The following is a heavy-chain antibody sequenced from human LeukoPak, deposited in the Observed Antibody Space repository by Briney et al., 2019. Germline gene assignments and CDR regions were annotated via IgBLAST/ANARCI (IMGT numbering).Heavy chain of an antibody. CDR3: ARHGGGSTTYPFGY. Sequence: ASVKVSCKASGYTFTSYYMHWVRQAPGQGLEWMGWITPNSGATNYAQKFQGRVTMTRDTSISTAYMELGRLRTDDTAMYFCARHGGGSTTYPFGYWGQGTLVTVSS. J-gene: IGHJ4*02. CDR2: ITPNSGAT. CDR1: GYTFTSYY. D-gene: IGHD2/OR15-2a*01. V-gene: IGHV1-2*02.